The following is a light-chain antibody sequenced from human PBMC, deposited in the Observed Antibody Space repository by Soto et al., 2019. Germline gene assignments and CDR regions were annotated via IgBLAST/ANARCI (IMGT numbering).Light chain of an antibody. CDR3: QQYYSFPWT. CDR1: QSISSW. J-gene: IGKJ1*01. CDR2: DAS. V-gene: IGKV1-5*01. Sequence: DIHMTHSPSTLSASVVDGVTVTCVASQSISSWLAWYQQKPGKAPKLLIYDASSLESGVPSAFSGSGSGTEFTLTLSSLQPDDFATYYCQQYYSFPWTFGQGTKVDI.